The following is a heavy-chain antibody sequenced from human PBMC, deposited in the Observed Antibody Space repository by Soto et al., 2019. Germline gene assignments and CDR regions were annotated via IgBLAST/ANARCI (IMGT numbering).Heavy chain of an antibody. CDR1: GFMFSNHG. CDR2: IWSDGNNR. CDR3: VRRDNWNDEASDY. V-gene: IGHV3-33*01. Sequence: QVQLVESGGGVVQPGRSLRLSCAASGFMFSNHGMHWVRQAPGKGLEWVAVIWSDGNNRYYADSVKGRFTISRDNSKNTVYLQMNSLRAEDTAVYYCVRRDNWNDEASDYWGQGTLVIVSS. J-gene: IGHJ4*02. D-gene: IGHD1-1*01.